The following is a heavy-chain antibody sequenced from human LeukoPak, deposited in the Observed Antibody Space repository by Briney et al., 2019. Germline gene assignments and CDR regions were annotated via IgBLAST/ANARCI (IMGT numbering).Heavy chain of an antibody. J-gene: IGHJ4*02. Sequence: ASVKVSCKLSGYSLTKLSMHWVRQAPGQGLEWMGWINPNSGGTNYAQKFQGRVTMTRDTSISTAYMELSRLRSDDTAVYYCARAGSIAAAGMEFDYWGQGTLVTVSS. CDR2: INPNSGGT. V-gene: IGHV1-2*02. CDR1: GYSLTKLS. CDR3: ARAGSIAAAGMEFDY. D-gene: IGHD6-13*01.